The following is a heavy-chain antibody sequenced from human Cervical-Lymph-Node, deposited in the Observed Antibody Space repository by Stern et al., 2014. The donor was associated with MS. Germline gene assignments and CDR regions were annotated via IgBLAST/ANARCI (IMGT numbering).Heavy chain of an antibody. CDR2: FYYRGST. V-gene: IGHV4-59*01. J-gene: IGHJ6*02. D-gene: IGHD5-18*01. Sequence: VQLEESGPGLVKPSETLSLTCTVAGGSISSYYWSWIRQPPGKGLEWVGYFYYRGSTNYNPSLKSRVTISVDTSKNQFSLKLSSVTAADTAVYYCARVMGNTAMDGRYYYYGMDVWGQGTTVTVSS. CDR3: ARVMGNTAMDGRYYYYGMDV. CDR1: GGSISSYY.